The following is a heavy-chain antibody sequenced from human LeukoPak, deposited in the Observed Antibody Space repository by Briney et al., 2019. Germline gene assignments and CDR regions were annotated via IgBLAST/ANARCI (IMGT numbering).Heavy chain of an antibody. D-gene: IGHD3-3*01. CDR3: ARDFLYYEIWGGYQAPAYYFDY. V-gene: IGHV1-2*02. J-gene: IGHJ4*02. Sequence: ASVKVSCKASGYIFTGYYMHWVRQAPGQGPEWMGWINPNSGGTHIAQKFQGRGTMTRDTSISTVYMELSRLRSDDTAVYYCARDFLYYEIWGGYQAPAYYFDYWGRGAQVTVSS. CDR2: INPNSGGT. CDR1: GYIFTGYY.